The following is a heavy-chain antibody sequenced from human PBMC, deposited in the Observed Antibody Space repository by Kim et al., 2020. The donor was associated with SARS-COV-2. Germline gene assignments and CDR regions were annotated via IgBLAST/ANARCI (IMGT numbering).Heavy chain of an antibody. Sequence: ASVKVSCKASGYTFTSYGIYWVRQAPGQGLECMGWISTYNGNTNYAQKLQGRITMTTDTSTSTAYMELRSLRSDDTAVYYCARGLGYCSSMGCYFNYWGQGTLVTVSS. V-gene: IGHV1-18*04. CDR3: ARGLGYCSSMGCYFNY. CDR2: ISTYNGNT. D-gene: IGHD2-2*01. J-gene: IGHJ4*02. CDR1: GYTFTSYG.